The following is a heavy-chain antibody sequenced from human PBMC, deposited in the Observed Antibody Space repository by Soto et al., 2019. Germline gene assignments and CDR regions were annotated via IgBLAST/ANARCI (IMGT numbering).Heavy chain of an antibody. CDR1: GGSFSGYY. V-gene: IGHV4-34*01. D-gene: IGHD3-16*02. Sequence: SETLSLTCAVYGGSFSGYYWSWIRQPPGKGLEWIGEINHSGSTNYNPSLKSRVTISVDTSKNQFSLKLSSVTAADTAVYYCARRPYEGFVGLIVASFDYWGRGTLVTVSS. CDR2: INHSGST. J-gene: IGHJ4*02. CDR3: ARRPYEGFVGLIVASFDY.